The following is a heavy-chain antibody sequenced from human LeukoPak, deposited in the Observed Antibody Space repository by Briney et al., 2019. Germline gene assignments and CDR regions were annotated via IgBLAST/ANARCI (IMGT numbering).Heavy chain of an antibody. CDR1: GYSISSGYY. Sequence: SETLSLTCTVSGYSISSGYYWGWIRQPPGKGLEWIGSIYHSGSTYYNPSLKSRVTISVDTSKNQFSLKLSSVTAADTAVYYCARVDTYYYDSSGYYIDYWGQGTLATVSS. CDR2: IYHSGST. V-gene: IGHV4-38-2*02. J-gene: IGHJ4*02. CDR3: ARVDTYYYDSSGYYIDY. D-gene: IGHD3-22*01.